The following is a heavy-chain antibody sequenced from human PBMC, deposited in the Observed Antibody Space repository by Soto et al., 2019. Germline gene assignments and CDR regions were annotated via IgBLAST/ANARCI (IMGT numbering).Heavy chain of an antibody. CDR1: GGTFSSYA. CDR3: AIKRLKSDYSSSAGNYYYCYGMDV. V-gene: IGHV1-69*06. D-gene: IGHD6-6*01. J-gene: IGHJ6*02. Sequence: QVQLVQSGAAVQKPGSSVKVSCKASGGTFSSYAISWVRQAPGQGLEWMGGIIPIFGTANYAQKFQGRVTNTAYKATSTAYMELSSLRYEDTAVYYCAIKRLKSDYSSSAGNYYYCYGMDVWGQGTTVTVSS. CDR2: IIPIFGTA.